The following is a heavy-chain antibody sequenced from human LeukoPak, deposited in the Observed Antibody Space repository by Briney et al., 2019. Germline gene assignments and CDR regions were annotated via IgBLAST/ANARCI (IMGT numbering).Heavy chain of an antibody. CDR1: GFTFSSYS. J-gene: IGHJ4*02. V-gene: IGHV3-48*02. Sequence: GGSLRLSCAASGFTFSSYSMNWVRQPPGKGLEWVSFISTTSSTIYYADSVKGRFTISRDNGKNSLYLQMNSLRDEDTAVYYCCRRGDGSGSYFAYWGQGTLVTVSS. D-gene: IGHD3-10*01. CDR2: ISTTSSTI. CDR3: CRRGDGSGSYFAY.